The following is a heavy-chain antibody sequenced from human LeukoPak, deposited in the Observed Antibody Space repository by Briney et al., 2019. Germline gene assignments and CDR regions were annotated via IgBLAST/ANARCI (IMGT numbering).Heavy chain of an antibody. CDR1: GGSISSSNW. V-gene: IGHV4-4*02. CDR2: IYHSGST. Sequence: SETLSLTCAVSGGSISSSNWWSWVRQPPGKGLGWIGEIYHSGSTNYNPSLKSRVTISVDKSNNQFSLKLSSVTAADTAVYYCAHLGASGYFDYWGQGTLVTVSS. J-gene: IGHJ4*02. CDR3: AHLGASGYFDY. D-gene: IGHD2-8*02.